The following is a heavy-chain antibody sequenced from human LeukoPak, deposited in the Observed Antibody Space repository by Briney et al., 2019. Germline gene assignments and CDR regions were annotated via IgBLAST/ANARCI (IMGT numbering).Heavy chain of an antibody. CDR3: ARANGGGAYYPFDY. Sequence: ASVKVSCKASGYTFTGYYMHWVRQAPGQGLEWMGWINPNSGGTNYAQKFQGRVTMTRDTSITTAYMDLSRLTSDDTAVYYCARANGGGAYYPFDYWGQGALVTVSS. CDR2: INPNSGGT. CDR1: GYTFTGYY. J-gene: IGHJ4*02. D-gene: IGHD4-17*01. V-gene: IGHV1-2*02.